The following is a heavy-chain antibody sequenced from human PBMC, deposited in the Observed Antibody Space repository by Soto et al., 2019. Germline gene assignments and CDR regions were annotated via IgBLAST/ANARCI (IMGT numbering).Heavy chain of an antibody. CDR1: GGTFSSYA. CDR2: IIPIFGTA. D-gene: IGHD3-3*01. J-gene: IGHJ5*02. CDR3: AGGSGYYPWYIWFDP. V-gene: IGHV1-69*13. Sequence: GASVKVSCKASGGTFSSYAISWVRQAPGQGLEWMGGIIPIFGTANYAQKFQGRVTITADESTSTAYMELSSLRSEDTAVYYCAGGSGYYPWYIWFDPWGQGTLVTVSS.